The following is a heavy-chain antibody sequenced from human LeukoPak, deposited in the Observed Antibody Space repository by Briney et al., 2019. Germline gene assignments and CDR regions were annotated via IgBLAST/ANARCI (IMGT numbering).Heavy chain of an antibody. Sequence: PGGSLRLSCAASGFTVSSNYTSWVRQAPGKGLEGVSIIYSGGSTFYSDSVKGRFTIARDNSKDTLYLQMNSLRAEDTAVYYCARGGSYLSAFDIWGQGTMVTVSS. V-gene: IGHV3-53*01. J-gene: IGHJ3*02. CDR2: IYSGGST. D-gene: IGHD1-26*01. CDR3: ARGGSYLSAFDI. CDR1: GFTVSSNY.